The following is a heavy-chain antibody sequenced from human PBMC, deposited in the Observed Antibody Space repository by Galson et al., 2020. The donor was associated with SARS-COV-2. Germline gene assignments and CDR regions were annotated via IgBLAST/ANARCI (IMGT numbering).Heavy chain of an antibody. CDR1: GFAFSDSY. CDR3: ARDPYSGGWTNYDYFGMDV. V-gene: IGHV3-53*01. J-gene: IGHJ6*02. D-gene: IGHD6-19*01. CDR2: LYTGGSA. Sequence: GESLKISCAASGFAFSDSYMSWIRQAPGKGLEWVALLYTGGSASYTGSVKGRFTISRDNSKNSLYLHMNSLRLEDTAVYYCARDPYSGGWTNYDYFGMDVWGQGTTVTVSS.